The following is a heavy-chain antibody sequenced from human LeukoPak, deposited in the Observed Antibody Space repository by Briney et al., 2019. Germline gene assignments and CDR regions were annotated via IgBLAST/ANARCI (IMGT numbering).Heavy chain of an antibody. CDR1: GYSFNSYW. Sequence: GESLKISCKGSGYSFNSYWIGWVRQIPGKGLEWMGIIYPGDSDTRYSPSFQGQVTISADKSISTAYLQWSSLKASDTAIYYCVRQVTTSWFDPWGQGTLVTVSS. V-gene: IGHV5-51*01. CDR3: VRQVTTSWFDP. CDR2: IYPGDSDT. J-gene: IGHJ5*02. D-gene: IGHD4-17*01.